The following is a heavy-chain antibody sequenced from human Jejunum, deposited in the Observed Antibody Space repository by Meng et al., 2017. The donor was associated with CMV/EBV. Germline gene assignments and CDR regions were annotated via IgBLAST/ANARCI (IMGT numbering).Heavy chain of an antibody. J-gene: IGHJ5*01. CDR1: GCSVSKYY. Sequence: QGHRQESGPGLVRPSETLSLTCIVSGCSVSKYYWGWIRQTPGGGLEWLGYIYNSGDIYYNPFLEGRVTISTDTSKNQFSLKLRYVTAADTAVYYCVRHGDCSSGSCYYHWLDPWGQGSLVTVSS. V-gene: IGHV4-59*02. CDR2: IYNSGDI. CDR3: VRHGDCSSGSCYYHWLDP. D-gene: IGHD2-2*01.